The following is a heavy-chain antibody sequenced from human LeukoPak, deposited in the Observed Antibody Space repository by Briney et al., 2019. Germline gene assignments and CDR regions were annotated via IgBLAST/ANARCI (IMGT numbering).Heavy chain of an antibody. V-gene: IGHV3-64D*06. CDR1: GFTLNRFA. J-gene: IGHJ6*04. Sequence: PGGSLRLSCSDSGFTLNRFAMHWVRQAPGRGLEYVSGKTGNGDNSYYADAVKGRFTISRNNSKNTLYLEMSSLRTEDTAVYYCVKDRTLVVIPAAMDVWGKGTTVTVSS. CDR2: KTGNGDNS. D-gene: IGHD2-2*01. CDR3: VKDRTLVVIPAAMDV.